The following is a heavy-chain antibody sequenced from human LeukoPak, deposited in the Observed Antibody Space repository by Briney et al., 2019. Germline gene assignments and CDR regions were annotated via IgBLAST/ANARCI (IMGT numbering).Heavy chain of an antibody. CDR2: IYYSGST. D-gene: IGHD6-13*01. V-gene: IGHV4-61*01. CDR1: GGSVSSGSYY. CDR3: ARTYSSSWYRWFDP. J-gene: IGHJ5*02. Sequence: SETLSLTCTVSGGSVSSGSYYWSWIRQPPGKGLEWIGYIYYSGSTKYNPSLKSRVTISVDTSKNQFSLKLSSVTAADTAVYYCARTYSSSWYRWFDPWGQGTLVTVSS.